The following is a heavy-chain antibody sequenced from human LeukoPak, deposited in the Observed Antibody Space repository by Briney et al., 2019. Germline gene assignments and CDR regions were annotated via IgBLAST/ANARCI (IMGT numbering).Heavy chain of an antibody. CDR1: GFTFSNFW. Sequence: GGSLRLSCAASGFTFSNFWMNWVRQAPGKGLEWVANINQDGTEKFYVDSVRGRFTISRDNAKNSLYLQMNSLRADDTAVYYCAGILNTGGYSYPGSLDFWGQGILVIVSS. V-gene: IGHV3-7*01. D-gene: IGHD2-8*02. J-gene: IGHJ4*02. CDR2: INQDGTEK. CDR3: AGILNTGGYSYPGSLDF.